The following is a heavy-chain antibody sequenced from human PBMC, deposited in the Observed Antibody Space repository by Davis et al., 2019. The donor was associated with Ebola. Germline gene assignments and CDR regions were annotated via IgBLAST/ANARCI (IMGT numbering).Heavy chain of an antibody. CDR2: IGDNGRTT. CDR3: AKEGAWGNWYLDL. J-gene: IGHJ2*01. V-gene: IGHV3-30*04. Sequence: PGGSLRLSCAASGFTFSIFAIHWVRQAPGKGLEWVAVIGDNGRTTFYADSAKGRFTLSRDNFKNTLDLQMNSLRPEDTAVYYCAKEGAWGNWYLDLWGRGTLVTVSS. CDR1: GFTFSIFA. D-gene: IGHD3-16*01.